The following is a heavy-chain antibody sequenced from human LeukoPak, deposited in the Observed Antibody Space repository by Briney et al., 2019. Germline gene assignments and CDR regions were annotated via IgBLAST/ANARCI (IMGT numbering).Heavy chain of an antibody. D-gene: IGHD6-19*01. CDR2: ISYDGTDK. CDR3: AKGEGGDSGWYGDY. J-gene: IGHJ4*02. Sequence: GGSLRLSCAAYGFTFSNYAMHWVRQAPGKGLEWVAVISYDGTDKYYADSVKGRFTISRDNSKHTLLLQMNSLRAEDTAMYYCAKGEGGDSGWYGDYWGQGTLVTVSS. V-gene: IGHV3-30*18. CDR1: GFTFSNYA.